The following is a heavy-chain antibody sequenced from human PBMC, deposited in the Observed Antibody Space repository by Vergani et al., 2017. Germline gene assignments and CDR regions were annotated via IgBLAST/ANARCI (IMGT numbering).Heavy chain of an antibody. J-gene: IGHJ5*02. Sequence: QVQLQESGPGLVTPSETLSLICTGSGGPISSYYWSWIRQPPGKGLEWIGYIYYSGSTNYNPSLKSRVTISVDTSKNQFSLKLSSVTAAETAVYYCARVTVGCSSTSCYEVDPWGQGTLVTVSS. CDR3: ARVTVGCSSTSCYEVDP. D-gene: IGHD2-2*01. V-gene: IGHV4-59*01. CDR1: GGPISSYY. CDR2: IYYSGST.